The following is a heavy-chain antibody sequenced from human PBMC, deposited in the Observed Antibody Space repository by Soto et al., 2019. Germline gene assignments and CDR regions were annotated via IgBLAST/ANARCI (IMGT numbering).Heavy chain of an antibody. Sequence: SETLSLTCTVSGGSVSSAAYYWSWIRQPPGKGLEWIGYIYYSGRTNYNPSLKSRVTISVDTYKNQFSLKLTSVTAADTSVYYCARKQMVPPYYFNYWGQGTLVTVSS. CDR2: IYYSGRT. J-gene: IGHJ4*02. CDR1: GGSVSSAAYY. CDR3: ARKQMVPPYYFNY. D-gene: IGHD6-13*01. V-gene: IGHV4-61*08.